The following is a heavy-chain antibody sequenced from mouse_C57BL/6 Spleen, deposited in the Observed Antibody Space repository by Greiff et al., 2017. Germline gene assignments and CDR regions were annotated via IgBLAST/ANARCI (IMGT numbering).Heavy chain of an antibody. CDR3: AREDGNY. Sequence: QVQLQQPGAELVRPGSSVKLSCKASGYTFTSYWMDWVKQRPGQGLERIGNIYPSDSETHYNQKFKDKATLTVDKSSSTAYMQLSSLTSEDSAVYYCAREDGNYWGQGTLVTVSA. CDR2: IYPSDSET. V-gene: IGHV1-61*01. D-gene: IGHD2-1*01. CDR1: GYTFTSYW. J-gene: IGHJ3*01.